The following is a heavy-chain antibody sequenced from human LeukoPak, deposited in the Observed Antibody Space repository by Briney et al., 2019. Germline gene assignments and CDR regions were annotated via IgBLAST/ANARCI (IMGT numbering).Heavy chain of an antibody. CDR1: GGSISSGRYY. V-gene: IGHV4-61*02. Sequence: SETLSLTCTVSGGSISSGRYYWSWIRQPAGKGLEWIGRIYTSGGTNYNPSLKTRVTISVDTSKNHFSLKLSSVTAADTAVYYCASDTLTPYAFDIWGQGTMVTVSS. D-gene: IGHD2-15*01. CDR2: IYTSGGT. J-gene: IGHJ3*02. CDR3: ASDTLTPYAFDI.